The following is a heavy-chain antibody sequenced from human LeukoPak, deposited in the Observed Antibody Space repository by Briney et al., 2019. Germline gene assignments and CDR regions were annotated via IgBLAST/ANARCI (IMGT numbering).Heavy chain of an antibody. CDR3: ARVPAIAAAGNYYFDY. CDR1: GGSISSGGYY. CDR2: IYYSGSA. Sequence: SETLSLTCTVSGGSISSGGYYWSWIRQHPGKGLGWIGYIYYSGSAYYNPSLKNRVTISVDTSKNQFSLKLNSVTAADTAVYYCARVPAIAAAGNYYFDYWGQGTLVTVSS. V-gene: IGHV4-31*03. D-gene: IGHD6-13*01. J-gene: IGHJ4*02.